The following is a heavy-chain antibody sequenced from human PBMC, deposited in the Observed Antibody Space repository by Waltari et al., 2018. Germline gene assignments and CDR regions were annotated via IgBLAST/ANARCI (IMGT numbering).Heavy chain of an antibody. J-gene: IGHJ4*02. Sequence: EVQLLESGGGLVQPGGSLRLSWAASGFTFSSYALIWVRQAPGKGLEWVAAISDGGDIIYYADSVKGRFTISRDHSKNTLYLQMNSLRAEDTALFYCARGGRTWYGFDYWGQGTLVTVSS. V-gene: IGHV3-23*01. CDR3: ARGGRTWYGFDY. D-gene: IGHD6-13*01. CDR2: ISDGGDII. CDR1: GFTFSSYA.